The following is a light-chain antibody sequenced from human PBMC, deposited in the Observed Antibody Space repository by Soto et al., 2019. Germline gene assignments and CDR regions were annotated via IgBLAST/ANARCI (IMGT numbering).Light chain of an antibody. V-gene: IGKV1-27*01. CDR2: AAS. CDR1: QGISNY. J-gene: IGKJ1*01. Sequence: DIQMTQSPSSLSASVGDRVTITCRASQGISNYLAWYQQKPGKVPKLQIYAASTLQSGVPSRFSGSGSGTDFTLTISSLQPEDVATYYCQKYNSAPEWTFGQGTKVEIK. CDR3: QKYNSAPEWT.